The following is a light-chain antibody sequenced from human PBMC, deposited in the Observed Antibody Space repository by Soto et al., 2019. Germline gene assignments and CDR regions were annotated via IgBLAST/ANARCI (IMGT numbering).Light chain of an antibody. Sequence: VLTPSPDTLSLSPGDSATLSCRASQSVSSYLAWYQQKPGQAPRLLIYGASSRATGIPDRFSGSGSGTDFTLTISRLEPEDFAVYYCQQFSSYPLTFGGGTKVDNK. CDR3: QQFSSYPLT. CDR2: GAS. V-gene: IGKV3-20*01. J-gene: IGKJ4*01. CDR1: QSVSSY.